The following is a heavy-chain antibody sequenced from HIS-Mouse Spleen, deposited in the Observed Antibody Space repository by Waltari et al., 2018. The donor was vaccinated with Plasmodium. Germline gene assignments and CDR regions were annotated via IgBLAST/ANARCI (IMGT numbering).Heavy chain of an antibody. V-gene: IGHV3-21*01. Sequence: EVQLVESGGGLVKPGGSLRLSCAASGFTFSSYSMNWVRQAPGKGLGWVSSISSRSSYIYYADSVKGRFTISRDNAKNSLYLQMNSLRAEDTAVYYCAREDILTAYYNDYWYFDLWGRGTLVTASS. CDR1: GFTFSSYS. D-gene: IGHD3-9*01. CDR2: ISSRSSYI. J-gene: IGHJ2*01. CDR3: AREDILTAYYNDYWYFDL.